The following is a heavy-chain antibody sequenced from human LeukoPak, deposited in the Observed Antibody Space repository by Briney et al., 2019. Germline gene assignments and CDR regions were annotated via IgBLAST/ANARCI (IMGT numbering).Heavy chain of an antibody. V-gene: IGHV4-59*01. Sequence: SETLSLTCTVSGGSISSYYWSWIRQPPGKGLEWIGYIYYSGSTNYNPSLKSRVTISVDTSKNQFSLKLSSVTAADTAVYYCARGNSGSYLGLPYFQHWGQGTLVTVSS. CDR3: ARGNSGSYLGLPYFQH. J-gene: IGHJ1*01. CDR2: IYYSGST. CDR1: GGSISSYY. D-gene: IGHD1-26*01.